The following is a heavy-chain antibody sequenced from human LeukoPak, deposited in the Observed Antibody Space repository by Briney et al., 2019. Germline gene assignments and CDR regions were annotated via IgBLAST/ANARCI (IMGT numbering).Heavy chain of an antibody. CDR2: ISSSSSYI. CDR1: GFTFSSYS. V-gene: IGHV3-21*01. CDR3: ARVADSSGYYPAY. D-gene: IGHD3-22*01. Sequence: PGGSLRLSCAASGFTFSSYSMNWVRQAPGKGLEWVSSISSSSSYIYYADSVKGRFTISRDNAENSLYLQMNSLRAEDTAVYYCARVADSSGYYPAYWGQGTLVTVSS. J-gene: IGHJ4*02.